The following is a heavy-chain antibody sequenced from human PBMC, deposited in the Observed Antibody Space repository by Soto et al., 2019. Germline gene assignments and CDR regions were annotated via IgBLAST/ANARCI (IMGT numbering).Heavy chain of an antibody. CDR1: GYSFTSYW. D-gene: IGHD3-9*01. CDR2: IDPSDSYT. J-gene: IGHJ5*02. Sequence: PGESLKISCKGSGYSFTSYWISWVRQMPGKGLEWMGRIDPSDSYTNYSPSFQGHVTISADKSISTAYLQWSSLKASDTALFFCARHVDYDILTGYYNSWGQGTLVTVSS. V-gene: IGHV5-10-1*01. CDR3: ARHVDYDILTGYYNS.